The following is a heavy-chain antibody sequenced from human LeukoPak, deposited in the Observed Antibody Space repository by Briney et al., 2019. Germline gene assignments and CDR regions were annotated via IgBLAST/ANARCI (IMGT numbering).Heavy chain of an antibody. CDR3: ATAIVVVPAANWFDP. CDR1: GYTLTELS. CDR2: FDPEDGET. Sequence: ASVKVSCKVSGYTLTELSMHWVRQAPGRGLEWMGGFDPEDGETIYAQKFQGGVTMTEDTSTDTAYMELSSLRSEDTAVYYCATAIVVVPAANWFDPWGQGTLVTVSS. V-gene: IGHV1-24*01. D-gene: IGHD2-2*01. J-gene: IGHJ5*02.